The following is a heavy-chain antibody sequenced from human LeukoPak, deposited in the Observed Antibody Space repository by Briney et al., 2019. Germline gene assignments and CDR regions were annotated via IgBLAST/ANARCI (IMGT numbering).Heavy chain of an antibody. Sequence: ASETLSLTCTVSGGSISSGPYYWGWIRQPPGKGLEWIESTYYSGSTYYSPSLKSRVAISADTSKNQFSLKLSSVTAADTAMYYCARQITVAGAWAFDIWGQGTMVTVSS. J-gene: IGHJ3*02. CDR1: GGSISSGPYY. CDR2: TYYSGST. CDR3: ARQITVAGAWAFDI. D-gene: IGHD6-19*01. V-gene: IGHV4-39*01.